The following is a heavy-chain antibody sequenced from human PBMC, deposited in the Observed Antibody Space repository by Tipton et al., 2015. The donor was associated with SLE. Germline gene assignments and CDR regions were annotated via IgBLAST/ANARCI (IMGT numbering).Heavy chain of an antibody. J-gene: IGHJ6*02. CDR2: IYNSGNT. Sequence: LRLSCSVSGGSVSSSNSYWGWIRQPPGKGLEWIGNIYNSGNTYFSPSLKSRVTISADRSKNQFSLELTSVTAADTAMYFCARGSTDKDHHYYALDVWGQGTTVTVSS. V-gene: IGHV4-39*01. CDR3: ARGSTDKDHHYYALDV. D-gene: IGHD1-1*01. CDR1: GGSVSSSNSY.